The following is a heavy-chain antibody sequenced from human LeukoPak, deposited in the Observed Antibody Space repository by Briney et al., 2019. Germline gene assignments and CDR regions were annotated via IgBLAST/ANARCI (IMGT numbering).Heavy chain of an antibody. D-gene: IGHD6-13*01. Sequence: GSLRLSCAASGFTFSSYGMSWIRQPPGKGLEWIGEINHSGSTNYNPSLKSRVTISVDTSKNQFSLKLSSVTAADTAVYYCARGSAAGNMRGQSGDYWGQGTLVTVSS. CDR1: GFTFSSYG. V-gene: IGHV4-34*01. J-gene: IGHJ4*02. CDR2: INHSGST. CDR3: ARGSAAGNMRGQSGDY.